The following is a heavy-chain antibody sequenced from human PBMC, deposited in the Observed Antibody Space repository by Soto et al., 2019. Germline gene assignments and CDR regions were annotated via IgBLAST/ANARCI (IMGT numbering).Heavy chain of an antibody. CDR3: ASEVFGVVGSAFDY. Sequence: QVQLVESGGGVVQPGRSLRLSCAASGFTFSRYGMHWVRQAPGRGLEWVAVISYDGGGKYYADSVKGRFTVSKDRSQNTMFLQMNSLRVEDTAVYYWASEVFGVVGSAFDYWGQGAQVTVSS. D-gene: IGHD3-3*01. CDR1: GFTFSRYG. V-gene: IGHV3-30-3*01. J-gene: IGHJ4*02. CDR2: ISYDGGGK.